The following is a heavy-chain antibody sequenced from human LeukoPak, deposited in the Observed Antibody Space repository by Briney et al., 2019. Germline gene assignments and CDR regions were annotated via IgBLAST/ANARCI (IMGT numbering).Heavy chain of an antibody. CDR3: AREWAY. CDR1: GYSITSGYY. J-gene: IGHJ4*02. CDR2: IYHSGST. Sequence: ASETLSLTCTVSGYSITSGYYWGWIRQPPGKGLEWIGNIYHSGSTYYNPSLKSRVTISVDTSKNQFSLRLNSVTAADTAAYYCAREWAYWGQGTLVTVSS. V-gene: IGHV4-38-2*02.